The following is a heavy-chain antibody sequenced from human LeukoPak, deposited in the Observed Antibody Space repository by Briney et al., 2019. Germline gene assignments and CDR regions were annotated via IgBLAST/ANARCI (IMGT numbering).Heavy chain of an antibody. J-gene: IGHJ4*02. CDR3: ARFAYCGGHCWYYFDY. V-gene: IGHV4-61*01. CDR1: GGSVSSGSYY. Sequence: SETLSLTCTVSGGSVSSGSYYWSWIRQPPGKGLEWIGYIYYSGSTNYNPSLKSRVTISVDTSKNQFSLKLSSVTAADTAVYYCARFAYCGGHCWYYFDYWGQGSLVTVSS. D-gene: IGHD2-21*02. CDR2: IYYSGST.